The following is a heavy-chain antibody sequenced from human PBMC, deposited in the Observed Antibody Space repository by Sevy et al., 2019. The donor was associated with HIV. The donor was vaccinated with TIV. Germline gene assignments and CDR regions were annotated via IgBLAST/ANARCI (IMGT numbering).Heavy chain of an antibody. CDR1: GFTFNKYS. CDR3: AGEGATKPHDY. J-gene: IGHJ4*02. Sequence: GGSLRLSCAASGFTFNKYSMSWVRQPPGKGLEWVATLSSGCGERNYADSVKGRFTISTENSKNPYYQQMKNQRTEDNACYHVAGEGATKPHDYWGQGTLVTVSS. V-gene: IGHV3-23*01. CDR2: LSSGCGER. D-gene: IGHD1-26*01.